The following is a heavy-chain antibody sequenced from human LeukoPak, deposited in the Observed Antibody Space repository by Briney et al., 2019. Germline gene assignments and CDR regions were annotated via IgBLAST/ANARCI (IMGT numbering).Heavy chain of an antibody. CDR1: GFTVSSNY. Sequence: GGSLRLSCAASGFTVSSNYMSWVRQAPGKGLEWVSIIYSGGSTYYADSVKGRFTISRDNSKNTLYLQMNSLRAEDTAVYYCARVTSYYGLDYWGQGTLVTVSS. V-gene: IGHV3-66*01. CDR2: IYSGGST. J-gene: IGHJ4*02. D-gene: IGHD3-9*01. CDR3: ARVTSYYGLDY.